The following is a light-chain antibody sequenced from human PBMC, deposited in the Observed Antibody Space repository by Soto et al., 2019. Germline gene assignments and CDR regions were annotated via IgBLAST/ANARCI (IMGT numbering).Light chain of an antibody. CDR3: QQYGSSPT. Sequence: EIVLTQSPAYLSLTPGERVTLSCRASQSITSYLAWFQKKPGQTPRLLIYDAVNRATGVPDRFSGGGSGTDFTLTISRLEPEDFAVYYCQQYGSSPTFGQGTKVDIK. J-gene: IGKJ1*01. V-gene: IGKV3-20*01. CDR1: QSITSY. CDR2: DAV.